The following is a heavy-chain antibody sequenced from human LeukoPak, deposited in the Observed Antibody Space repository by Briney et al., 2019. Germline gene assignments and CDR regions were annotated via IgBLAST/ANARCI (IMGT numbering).Heavy chain of an antibody. CDR2: IRYDGSNK. CDR3: ARDLSGLDAFDI. Sequence: GGSLRLSCAASGFNFTSNGMHWVRQAPGKGLEWVAFIRYDGSNKYYADSVKGRFTISRDNSRNTLYLQMNSLRAEDTAVYSCARDLSGLDAFDIWGQGTMVTVSS. D-gene: IGHD3-3*02. J-gene: IGHJ3*02. CDR1: GFNFTSNG. V-gene: IGHV3-30*02.